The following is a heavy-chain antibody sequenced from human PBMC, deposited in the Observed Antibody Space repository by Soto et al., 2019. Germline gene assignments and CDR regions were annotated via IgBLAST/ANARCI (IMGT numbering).Heavy chain of an antibody. J-gene: IGHJ5*02. D-gene: IGHD3-3*01. CDR3: AKDVYRSATILCFDT. V-gene: IGHV3-23*01. CDR1: VFTFSNYA. CDR2: IDDSGAST. Sequence: GWSLRLACEASVFTFSNYAMSWVRQAPGKGLEWVSGIDDSGASTYYADSMKGRFSISRDNSKNTLYLQMHGLRVEDTAVYYCAKDVYRSATILCFDTWGQGTLV.